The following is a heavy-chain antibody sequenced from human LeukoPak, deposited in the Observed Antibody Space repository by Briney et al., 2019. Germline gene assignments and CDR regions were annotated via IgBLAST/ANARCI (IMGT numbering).Heavy chain of an antibody. J-gene: IGHJ4*02. V-gene: IGHV3-30*18. CDR3: AKASYPRLFDY. CDR2: ISYDGSNK. Sequence: TGGSLRLSCAASGFTFSSYGMHWVRQAPGKGLEWVAVISYDGSNKYYADSVKGRFTISRDNSKNTLYLQMNSLRAEDTAVYYCAKASYPRLFDYWGQGTLVTVSS. D-gene: IGHD1-26*01. CDR1: GFTFSSYG.